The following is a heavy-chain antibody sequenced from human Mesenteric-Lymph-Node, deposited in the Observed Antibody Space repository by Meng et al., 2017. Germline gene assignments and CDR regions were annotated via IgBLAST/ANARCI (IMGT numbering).Heavy chain of an antibody. Sequence: SLMFSCASSGFISSDYYMNWVRQAPGKGLEWVSSISSSSTIYYADSVKGRFTISRDNANNSLYLQMNSLGAEDTAVYYCARAASIVGAPINAFDIWGQGTRVT. J-gene: IGHJ3*02. D-gene: IGHD1-26*01. V-gene: IGHV3-69-1*01. CDR1: GFISSDYY. CDR3: ARAASIVGAPINAFDI. CDR2: ISSSSTI.